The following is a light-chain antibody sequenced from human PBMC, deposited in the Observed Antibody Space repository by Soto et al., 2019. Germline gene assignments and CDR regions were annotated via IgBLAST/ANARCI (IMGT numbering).Light chain of an antibody. Sequence: DIQMTQSPSSLSASVGDRVTITCRASQSISNSLNWYQQKPGKAPKVLICDASNMQSGVPSRFSGSGSGTDFTLTISSLQPEDFATYSCQQRNSTPLTFGGGTKVEIK. CDR3: QQRNSTPLT. CDR2: DAS. V-gene: IGKV1-39*01. J-gene: IGKJ4*01. CDR1: QSISNS.